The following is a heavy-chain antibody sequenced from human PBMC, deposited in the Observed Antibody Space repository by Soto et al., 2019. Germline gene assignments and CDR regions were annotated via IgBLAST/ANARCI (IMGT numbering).Heavy chain of an antibody. CDR1: GGSIINYY. Sequence: SETLSLTCTVSGGSIINYYWGWIRQPPGKGLEWIGSIYYTGNTYYNPSLKSRVTISVDTSKNQFSLKLDSVTAADTAVYYCARVPSPWGQGTLVTVSS. CDR2: IYYTGNT. CDR3: ARVPSP. J-gene: IGHJ5*02. V-gene: IGHV4-39*07.